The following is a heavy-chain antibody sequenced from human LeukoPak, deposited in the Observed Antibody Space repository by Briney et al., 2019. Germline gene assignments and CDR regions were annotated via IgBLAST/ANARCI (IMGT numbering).Heavy chain of an antibody. D-gene: IGHD5-12*01. CDR3: GKKNLGVSWHFDY. Sequence: PGGSPRLSCAASGFTFSSYAMHWVRQAPGKGLEWVAFIRYEGSNKYYADSVKGRFTISRDNSKNTLYLQMNSLRAQDTAVYYWGKKNLGVSWHFDYWGQGTLVTVSS. J-gene: IGHJ4*02. CDR1: GFTFSSYA. CDR2: IRYEGSNK. V-gene: IGHV3-30*02.